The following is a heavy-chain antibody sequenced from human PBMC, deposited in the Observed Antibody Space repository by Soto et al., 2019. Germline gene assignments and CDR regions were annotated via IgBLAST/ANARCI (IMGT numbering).Heavy chain of an antibody. CDR3: VRGSNGWSAIDY. V-gene: IGHV3-74*01. CDR1: GFTFSNYW. D-gene: IGHD6-19*01. CDR2: ISGDGSSS. J-gene: IGHJ4*02. Sequence: EVQLMESGGGLLQPGGSLGLSCTASGFTFSNYWMYWVRQGPGKGLVWVSRISGDGSSSNYEDSVKGRFTISRDNAKNTLYLQMNSLRAEDTAVYYCVRGSNGWSAIDYWGQGILVTVS.